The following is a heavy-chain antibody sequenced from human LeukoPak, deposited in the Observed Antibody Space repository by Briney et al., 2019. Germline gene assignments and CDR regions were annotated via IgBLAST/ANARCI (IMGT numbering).Heavy chain of an antibody. Sequence: PGGSLRLSCAASGVTFDSYWMSWVRQAPGKGLEWVANIKEDGSEKYYVDSVKGRFTISRDHAKNSVYLQMNSLRAEDTAVYYCAREIGSAARGRWGQGTLVTVSS. V-gene: IGHV3-7*05. CDR3: AREIGSAARGR. CDR1: GVTFDSYW. CDR2: IKEDGSEK. D-gene: IGHD2-2*01. J-gene: IGHJ4*02.